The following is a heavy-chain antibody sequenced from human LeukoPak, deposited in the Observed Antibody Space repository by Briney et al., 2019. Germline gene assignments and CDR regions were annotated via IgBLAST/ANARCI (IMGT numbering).Heavy chain of an antibody. CDR2: ISSGSSTI. J-gene: IGHJ3*02. D-gene: IGHD3-10*01. Sequence: GGSLRLSCAASGFSFSNAWMNWVRQAPGKGLEWVSYISSGSSTIYYADSVKGRFTISRDNAKNSLYLQVNSLRDEDTAVYYCARAGGLLWFGEVLESSDAFHIWGQGTMVTVSS. V-gene: IGHV3-48*02. CDR1: GFSFSNAW. CDR3: ARAGGLLWFGEVLESSDAFHI.